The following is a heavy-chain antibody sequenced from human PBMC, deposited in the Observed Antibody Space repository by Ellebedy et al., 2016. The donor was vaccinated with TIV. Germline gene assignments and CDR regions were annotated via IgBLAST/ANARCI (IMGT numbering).Heavy chain of an antibody. CDR1: GFTFSSYA. Sequence: GESLKISXAASGFTFSSYAMSWVRQAPGKGLEWVSAISGSGGSTYYADSVKGRFTISRDNSKNTLYLQMNSLRAEDTAVYYCAKGGYCSGGSCPGGGMDVWGQGTTVTVSS. CDR2: ISGSGGST. D-gene: IGHD2-15*01. V-gene: IGHV3-23*01. J-gene: IGHJ6*02. CDR3: AKGGYCSGGSCPGGGMDV.